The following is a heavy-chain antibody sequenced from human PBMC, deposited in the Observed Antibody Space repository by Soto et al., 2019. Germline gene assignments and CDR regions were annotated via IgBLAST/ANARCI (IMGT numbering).Heavy chain of an antibody. D-gene: IGHD6-19*01. Sequence: SETLSLTCTVSGGSISSYYWSWIRQPPGKGLEWIGYIYYSGSTNYNPSLKSRVTISVDTSKNQFSLKLSSVTAADTAVYYCARDRAYSSCWFDPWGHGTLVTVPQ. CDR1: GGSISSYY. CDR2: IYYSGST. J-gene: IGHJ5*02. V-gene: IGHV4-59*01. CDR3: ARDRAYSSCWFDP.